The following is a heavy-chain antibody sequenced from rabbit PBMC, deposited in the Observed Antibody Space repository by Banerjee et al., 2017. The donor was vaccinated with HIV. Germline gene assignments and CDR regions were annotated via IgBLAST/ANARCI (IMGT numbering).Heavy chain of an antibody. V-gene: IGHV1S45*01. CDR2: IYTDSAGNT. J-gene: IGHJ6*01. D-gene: IGHD8-1*01. CDR1: GFDFSSTYW. CDR3: ARNPADISYYSLVDL. Sequence: QEQLEESGGDLVKPEGSLTLTCTASGFDFSSTYWLCWVRQAPGKGLEWIGCIYTDSAGNTYYATWAKGRFTISKTSSTTVTLQMTSLTAADTATYFCARNPADISYYSLVDLWGPGTL.